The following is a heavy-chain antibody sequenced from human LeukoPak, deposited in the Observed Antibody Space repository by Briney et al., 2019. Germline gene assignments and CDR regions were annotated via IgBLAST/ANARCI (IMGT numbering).Heavy chain of an antibody. CDR3: ARGPKSYGAGSFYFDY. Sequence: SETLSLTCAVSGGSITRGGYFWTWIRQLPGKGLEWIAYIYYSGGTYYNPSLESRVTISVDTSKNQFSLKLSSVTAADTAVYYCARGPKSYGAGSFYFDYWGQGTLVTVSS. D-gene: IGHD3-10*01. CDR2: IYYSGGT. CDR1: GGSITRGGYF. J-gene: IGHJ4*02. V-gene: IGHV4-31*11.